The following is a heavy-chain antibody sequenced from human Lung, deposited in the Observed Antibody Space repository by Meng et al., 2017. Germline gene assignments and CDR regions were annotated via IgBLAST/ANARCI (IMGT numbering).Heavy chain of an antibody. V-gene: IGHV1-18*01. D-gene: IGHD6-19*01. CDR2: ISVYNVNT. J-gene: IGHJ4*02. CDR1: GYPFTNYG. Sequence: QVHLVQSGAEVREPGASVKVSCRASGYPFTNYGISWVRQAPGQGLEWMGWISVYNVNTNYAQKLQGRVTMTTDTSTSTTYMELRSLRSDDTGVYYCARSPYSSGWPNFDSWGQGTLVTVSS. CDR3: ARSPYSSGWPNFDS.